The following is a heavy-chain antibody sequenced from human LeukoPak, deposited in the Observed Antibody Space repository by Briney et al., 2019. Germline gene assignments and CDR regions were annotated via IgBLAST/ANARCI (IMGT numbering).Heavy chain of an antibody. CDR1: GFTSSSYW. CDR2: LNSDGSST. J-gene: IGHJ4*02. V-gene: IGHV3-74*01. D-gene: IGHD3-10*01. CDR3: TYGSGSSTGWYFDY. Sequence: GALRLSCEGSGFTSSSYWMHWVRQAPGQGLVWVSRLNSDGSSTNYADSVKGRFTNSRDNAKNTLYLQMNSLRADDTAVYYCTYGSGSSTGWYFDYWGQGTLVTVSS.